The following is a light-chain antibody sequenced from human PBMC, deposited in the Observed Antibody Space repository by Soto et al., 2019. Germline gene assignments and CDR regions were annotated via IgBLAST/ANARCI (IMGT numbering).Light chain of an antibody. V-gene: IGLV2-14*01. CDR2: EVT. CDR1: SGDVGGYNF. CDR3: KSFTGRSTYV. Sequence: QSALTQPASVSGSPGQSITISCTGTSGDVGGYNFVSWYQQHPGKAPKLIIYEVTHRPSVVSNRFSCSKSGNTASLTISGLQADDEVHYYCKSFTGRSTYVFGSGTKVTVL. J-gene: IGLJ1*01.